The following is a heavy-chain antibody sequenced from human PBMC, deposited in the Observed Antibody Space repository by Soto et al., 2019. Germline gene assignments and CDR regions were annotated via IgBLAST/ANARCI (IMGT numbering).Heavy chain of an antibody. V-gene: IGHV3-33*01. J-gene: IGHJ3*02. CDR3: ARDARCSSTSCYAAAFDI. CDR2: IWYDGSNK. CDR1: GFTFSSYG. D-gene: IGHD2-2*01. Sequence: QVQLVESGGGVVQPGRSLRLSCAASGFTFSSYGMHWVRQAPGKGLEWVAVIWYDGSNKYYADSVKGRFTISRDNSKNTLYLQMNSLRAEDTAVYYCARDARCSSTSCYAAAFDIWGQGTMVTVSS.